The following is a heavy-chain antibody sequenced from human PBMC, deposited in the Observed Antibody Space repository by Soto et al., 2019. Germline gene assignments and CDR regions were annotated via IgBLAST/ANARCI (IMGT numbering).Heavy chain of an antibody. CDR2: IYYSGST. D-gene: IGHD3-3*01. J-gene: IGHJ6*03. CDR1: GGSISSSSYY. CDR3: AIQGYYFWSGYHRVYYYYYMDV. Sequence: PSETLSLTCTVSGGSISSSSYYWGWIRQPPGKGLEWIGYIYYSGSTNYNHSFMSRVTISVDTSKNHFSLMLSSVTAADTAVYYCAIQGYYFWSGYHRVYYYYYMDVWGKGTTVTVSS. V-gene: IGHV4-61*05.